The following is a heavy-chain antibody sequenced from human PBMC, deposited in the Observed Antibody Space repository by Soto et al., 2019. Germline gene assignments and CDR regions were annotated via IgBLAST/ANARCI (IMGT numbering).Heavy chain of an antibody. CDR3: ARTSVTWGSRGLMDY. J-gene: IGHJ4*02. CDR1: GFSLSTSGVG. V-gene: IGHV2-5*02. D-gene: IGHD3-10*01. Sequence: QITLKESGPPLVKPTQTLTLTCTFSGFSLSTSGVGVGWIRQPPGKALEWLAFIYWAEDKRYSPSLKSRLTITKATSKNQVVLTLTNMAPVDTATYYCARTSVTWGSRGLMDYGGQGTLVPVS. CDR2: IYWAEDK.